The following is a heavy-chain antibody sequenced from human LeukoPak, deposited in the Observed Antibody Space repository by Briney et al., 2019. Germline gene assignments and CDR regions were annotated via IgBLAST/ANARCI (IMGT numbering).Heavy chain of an antibody. J-gene: IGHJ4*02. CDR2: IYYSGST. D-gene: IGHD3-22*01. Sequence: SETLSLTCTVSGGSISSYYWSWIRQPPGKGLEWIGYIYYSGSTNYNPSLKSRDTISVDTSKNQFSLKLSSVTAADTAVYYCASTHYYDSSGSYYFDYWGQGTLVTVSS. CDR1: GGSISSYY. CDR3: ASTHYYDSSGSYYFDY. V-gene: IGHV4-59*01.